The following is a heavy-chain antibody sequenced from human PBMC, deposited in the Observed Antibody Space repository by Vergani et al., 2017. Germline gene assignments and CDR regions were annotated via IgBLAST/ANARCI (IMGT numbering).Heavy chain of an antibody. CDR1: GYSISSGYY. CDR2: IYHSGST. CDR3: ARWGSITIPI. J-gene: IGHJ4*02. D-gene: IGHD3-9*01. Sequence: QVQLQESGPGLVKPSETLSLTCAVSGYSISSGYYWGWIRQPPGKGLEWIGSIYHSGSTYYNPSLKSRVTISVDTSKNQFSLKLSSVTAADTVVYYCARWGSITIPIWGQGTLVTVSS. V-gene: IGHV4-38-2*01.